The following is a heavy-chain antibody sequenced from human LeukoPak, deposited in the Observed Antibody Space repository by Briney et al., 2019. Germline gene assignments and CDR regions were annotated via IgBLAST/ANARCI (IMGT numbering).Heavy chain of an antibody. J-gene: IGHJ4*02. CDR3: GRLWFGN. CDR1: GYTFTGYY. D-gene: IGHD3-10*01. CDR2: MNPNSGNT. V-gene: IGHV1-8*02. Sequence: GASVKVSCKASGYTFTGYYMHWVRQATGQGLEWMGWMNPNSGNTGYAQKFQGRVTMTRNTSISTAYMELSSLRSEDTAVYYCGRLWFGNWGQGTLVTVSS.